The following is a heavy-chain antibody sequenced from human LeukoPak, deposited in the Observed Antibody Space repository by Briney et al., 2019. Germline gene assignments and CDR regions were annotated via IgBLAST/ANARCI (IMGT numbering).Heavy chain of an antibody. CDR3: ARGGYCSSTSCSFHNWFDP. Sequence: GASVTVSCMASRYTFTSYDINWVRQATGQGLEWMGWMNPNSVNTGYAQKFQGRVTMTRNTSISTAYMELSSLRSEDTAVYYCARGGYCSSTSCSFHNWFDPWGQGTLVTVSS. J-gene: IGHJ5*02. CDR1: RYTFTSYD. CDR2: MNPNSVNT. D-gene: IGHD2-2*01. V-gene: IGHV1-8*01.